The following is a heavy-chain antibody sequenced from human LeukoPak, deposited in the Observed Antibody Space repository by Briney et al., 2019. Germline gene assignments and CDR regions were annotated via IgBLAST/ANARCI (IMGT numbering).Heavy chain of an antibody. CDR3: AKDVGVLYYYYGMDV. CDR1: GFTFNNYA. Sequence: GGSLRLSCAASGFTFNNYAMTWVRQTPGKGPEWVSLISWKGDTTAYAESVRGRFTISRDNAKNSLYLHMNSLRAEDTALYYCAKDVGVLYYYYGMDVWGQGTTVTVSS. V-gene: IGHV3-20*04. CDR2: ISWKGDTT. J-gene: IGHJ6*02. D-gene: IGHD3-3*01.